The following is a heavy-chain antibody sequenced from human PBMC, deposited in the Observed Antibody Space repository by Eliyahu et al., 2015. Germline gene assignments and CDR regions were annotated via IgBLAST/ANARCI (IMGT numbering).Heavy chain of an antibody. CDR1: GFXFSSYA. D-gene: IGHD2-21*01. V-gene: IGHV3-23*01. Sequence: EIQLLESGGGLVQPGGSLRLSXSASGFXFSSYAMXWVRQGPGKGLEWVXSMSGSGSLIHYADSAKGRFTISRDNSKNTLYLEMNSLRAEDTAVYFCAKILLGGTSNMNFDFWGQGTLVTVSS. CDR3: AKILLGGTSNMNFDF. J-gene: IGHJ4*02. CDR2: MSGSGSLI.